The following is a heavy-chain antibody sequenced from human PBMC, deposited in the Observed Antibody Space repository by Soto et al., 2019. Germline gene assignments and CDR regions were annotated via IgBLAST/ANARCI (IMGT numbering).Heavy chain of an antibody. D-gene: IGHD2-8*01. Sequence: ASVKVSCKASGYSFTDYHIHWVRQAPGQGLVWLGRINPKSGGTSTAQKFQGWVTMTRDRSISTVYMELTRLRSDDTAVYFCARGHSTDCSNGVCSFFYNHEMDVWGQGTTVTVSS. CDR1: GYSFTDYH. J-gene: IGHJ6*02. CDR3: ARGHSTDCSNGVCSFFYNHEMDV. CDR2: INPKSGGT. V-gene: IGHV1-2*04.